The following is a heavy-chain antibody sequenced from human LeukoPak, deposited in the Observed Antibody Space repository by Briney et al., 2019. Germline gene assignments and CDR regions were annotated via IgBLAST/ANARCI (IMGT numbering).Heavy chain of an antibody. CDR1: GGSFSGYY. CDR3: AKYSGYEYYYHYYMDV. CDR2: ISSSSSYI. D-gene: IGHD5-12*01. Sequence: PSETLSLTCAVYGGSFSGYYWSWIRQAPGKGLEWVSSISSSSSYIYYADSVKGRFTISRDNAKNSLYLQMNSLRAEDTAVYYCAKYSGYEYYYHYYMDVWGKGTTVTISS. V-gene: IGHV3-21*04. J-gene: IGHJ6*03.